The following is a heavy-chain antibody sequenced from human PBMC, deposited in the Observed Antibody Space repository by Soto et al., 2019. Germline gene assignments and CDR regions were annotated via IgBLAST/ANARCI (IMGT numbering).Heavy chain of an antibody. CDR2: INPDGRVK. CDR3: ARESWVPDF. J-gene: IGHJ4*02. Sequence: GGSLRLSCAASGFAFSNYLMHWVRQVPGKGLDWVSRINPDGRVKDYADSVNGRFAISRDNDRNTRYLQLDSLRGEDTAVYHCARESWVPDFWGQGTLVTV. V-gene: IGHV3-74*01. D-gene: IGHD3-10*01. CDR1: GFAFSNYL.